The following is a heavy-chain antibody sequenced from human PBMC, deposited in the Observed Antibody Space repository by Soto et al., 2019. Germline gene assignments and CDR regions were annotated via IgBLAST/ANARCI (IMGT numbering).Heavy chain of an antibody. Sequence: QVQLQESGPGLVKPSETLSLACTVSGGPISSYYWSWFRQPPGKGLEWIGYITHSGSTKYNPSLESRVTVSIDTSRQQFSLKLSSVTAADTAVYYCASIPRGTSFGWFDHWGQGSLVVVSS. CDR3: ASIPRGTSFGWFDH. CDR2: ITHSGST. D-gene: IGHD5-18*01. V-gene: IGHV4-59*01. J-gene: IGHJ5*02. CDR1: GGPISSYY.